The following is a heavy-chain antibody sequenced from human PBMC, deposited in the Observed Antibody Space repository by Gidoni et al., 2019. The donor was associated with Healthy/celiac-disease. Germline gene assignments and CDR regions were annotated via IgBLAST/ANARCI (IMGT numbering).Heavy chain of an antibody. CDR3: ARWTYYYGSGSYGDDAFDI. Sequence: QVQLQESGPGLVKPSGTLSLTCAVSGGSRRRSTWWSWVRQPPGKGLEWIGEIYHSGSTNYNPSLKSRVTISVDKSKNQFSLKLSSVTAADTAVYYCARWTYYYGSGSYGDDAFDIWGQGTMVTVSS. J-gene: IGHJ3*02. D-gene: IGHD3-10*01. CDR1: GGSRRRSTW. CDR2: IYHSGST. V-gene: IGHV4-4*02.